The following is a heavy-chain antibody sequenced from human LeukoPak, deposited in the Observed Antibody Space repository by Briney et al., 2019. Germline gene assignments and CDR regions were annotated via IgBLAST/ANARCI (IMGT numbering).Heavy chain of an antibody. V-gene: IGHV3-20*04. J-gene: IGHJ4*02. D-gene: IGHD3-3*01. Sequence: GGSLRLSCAASGFTFDNYGMSWVRQVPGKGLEWVSSINGNGGSTAYADSVKGRFTISRDNAKNSLYLRMNSLRAEDTAFYYCVRHDFWSGFKGGDYWGQGTLVTVSS. CDR3: VRHDFWSGFKGGDY. CDR2: INGNGGST. CDR1: GFTFDNYG.